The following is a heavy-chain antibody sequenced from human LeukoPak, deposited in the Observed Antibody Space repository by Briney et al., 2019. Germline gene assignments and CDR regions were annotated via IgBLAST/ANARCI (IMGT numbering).Heavy chain of an antibody. J-gene: IGHJ6*02. Sequence: ASVKVSCKASGYTFTSYAMNWVRQAPGQGLEWMGWINTNTGNPTYAQGFTGRFVFSLDTSVSTAYLQISSLKAEDTAVYYCAKKYSSGWYRGYYGMDVWGQGTTVTVSS. V-gene: IGHV7-4-1*02. D-gene: IGHD6-19*01. CDR1: GYTFTSYA. CDR2: INTNTGNP. CDR3: AKKYSSGWYRGYYGMDV.